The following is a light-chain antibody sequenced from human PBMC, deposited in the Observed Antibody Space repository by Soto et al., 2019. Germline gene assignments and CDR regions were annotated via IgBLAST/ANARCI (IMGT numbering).Light chain of an antibody. J-gene: IGKJ4*01. CDR3: QQGDSFPLT. CDR2: TAS. CDR1: QGVGTW. Sequence: DIQMTQSPSSVSASVGDRVTITCRASQGVGTWLAWFQQKPGEAPSLLIYTASTLHSGVSSRFSGSVSGTDFTLTIISLQPEDFATYYCQQGDSFPLTFGGGTKVEIK. V-gene: IGKV1-12*01.